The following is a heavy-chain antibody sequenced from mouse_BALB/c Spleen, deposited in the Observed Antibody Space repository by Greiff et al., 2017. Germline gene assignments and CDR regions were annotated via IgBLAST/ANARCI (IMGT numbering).Heavy chain of an antibody. Sequence: VQLQQSGAELVRPGSSVKISCKASGYAFSSYWMNWVKQRPGQGLEWIGQIYPGDGDTNYNGKFKGKATLTADKSSSTAYMQLSSLTSEDSAVYFCARGGGNYRYFDVWGAGTTVTVSS. CDR1: GYAFSSYW. D-gene: IGHD2-1*01. CDR3: ARGGGNYRYFDV. J-gene: IGHJ1*01. V-gene: IGHV1-80*01. CDR2: IYPGDGDT.